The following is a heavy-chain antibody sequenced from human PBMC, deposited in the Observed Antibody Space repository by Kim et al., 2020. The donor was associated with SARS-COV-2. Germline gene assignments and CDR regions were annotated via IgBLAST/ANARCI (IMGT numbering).Heavy chain of an antibody. J-gene: IGHJ6*03. D-gene: IGHD2-2*02. CDR2: INPSGGST. CDR3: ARDADIVVVPAAISYYYYMDV. CDR1: GYTFTSYY. V-gene: IGHV1-46*01. Sequence: ASVKVSCKASGYTFTSYYMHWVRQAPGQGLEWMGIINPSGGSTSYAQKFQGRVTMTRDTSTSTVYMELSSLRSEDTAVYYCARDADIVVVPAAISYYYYMDVWGKGTTVTVSS.